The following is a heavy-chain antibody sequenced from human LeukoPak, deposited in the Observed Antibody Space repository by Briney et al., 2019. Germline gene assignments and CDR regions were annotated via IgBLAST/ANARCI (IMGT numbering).Heavy chain of an antibody. CDR1: GGSISSNNYY. CDR3: ARTQYGGPFDY. J-gene: IGHJ4*02. V-gene: IGHV4-39*01. D-gene: IGHD5-12*01. CDR2: LYYSGSA. Sequence: SETLSLTCTVSGGSISSNNYYWGWIRQPPGKGLEWIGSLYYSGSAYYNPSLKSRVTISVDASKNQFSLKLSSVTAADTAVYYCARTQYGGPFDYWGQGTLVTVSS.